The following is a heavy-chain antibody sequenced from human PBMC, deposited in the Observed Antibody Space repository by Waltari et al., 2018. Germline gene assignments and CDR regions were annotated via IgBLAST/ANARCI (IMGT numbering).Heavy chain of an antibody. CDR2: VNPNTGDN. J-gene: IGHJ3*01. Sequence: QVHLVQSGAGVKKPGASVTVSCQASGYTFTGHVIHWLRQAPGQGLEWVGSVNPNTGDNYAAQKSEGSVTMTSDTSLSTAYLDLRRLTSDDPAVYYCARVLYDFWGGYHPTDVFECWGQGTVFIVS. CDR3: ARVLYDFWGGYHPTDVFEC. D-gene: IGHD3-3*01. V-gene: IGHV1-2*02. CDR1: GYTFTGHV.